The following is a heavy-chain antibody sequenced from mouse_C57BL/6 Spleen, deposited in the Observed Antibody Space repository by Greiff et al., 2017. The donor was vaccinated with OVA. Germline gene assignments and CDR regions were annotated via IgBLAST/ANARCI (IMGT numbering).Heavy chain of an antibody. J-gene: IGHJ3*01. D-gene: IGHD2-2*01. CDR3: ARNGYSGFAY. V-gene: IGHV1-55*01. CDR1: GYTFTSYW. Sequence: QVQLQQSGAELVKPGASVKMSCKASGYTFTSYWITWVKQRPGQGLEWIGDICPGSGSTNYTEKFKSTATLTVDTSSSTAYMQLRSLTSEDSAVYYWARNGYSGFAYWGKGTLVTVSA. CDR2: ICPGSGST.